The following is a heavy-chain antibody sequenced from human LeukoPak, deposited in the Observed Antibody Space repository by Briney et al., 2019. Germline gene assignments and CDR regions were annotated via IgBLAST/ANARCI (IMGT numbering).Heavy chain of an antibody. J-gene: IGHJ4*01. CDR3: ARGRRILGGPENAGDFFDF. V-gene: IGHV1-2*02. D-gene: IGHD3-16*01. Sequence: VASVKVSCKASGYTLTDYYLHWVRQAPGQELKWMGWINPNSGATHYAQSFQARVTMTRDTSIASSYMELTGLESDDTAVYYCARGRRILGGPENAGDFFDFWGQGSLVTVSS. CDR1: GYTLTDYY. CDR2: INPNSGAT.